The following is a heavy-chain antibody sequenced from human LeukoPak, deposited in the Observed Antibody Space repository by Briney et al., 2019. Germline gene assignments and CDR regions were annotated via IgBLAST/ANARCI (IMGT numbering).Heavy chain of an antibody. CDR2: IYYSGST. V-gene: IGHV4-59*01. Sequence: PSETLSLTCTVSGGSISSYYWSWIRQPPGKGLEWIGYIYYSGSTNYNPSLKSRGTISVDTSKNQFSLKLSSVTAADSALYYCARVREGSGSYYLFDYWGQGTLVTVSS. D-gene: IGHD3-10*01. CDR1: GGSISSYY. J-gene: IGHJ4*02. CDR3: ARVREGSGSYYLFDY.